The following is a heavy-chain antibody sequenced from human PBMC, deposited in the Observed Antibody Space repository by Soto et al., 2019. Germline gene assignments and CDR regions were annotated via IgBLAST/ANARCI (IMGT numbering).Heavy chain of an antibody. CDR1: GYTLTDLS. J-gene: IGHJ1*01. Sequence: VSVKVSCNASGYTLTDLSTDWVRLAPGKGLERMGAFDPEDGETTYAQKSQSRVTMTEDTSTDTAYMQLSSLRSEDTAADYCATKKITEHWGKWSMFNASS. CDR3: ATKKITEH. V-gene: IGHV1-24*01. CDR2: FDPEDGET.